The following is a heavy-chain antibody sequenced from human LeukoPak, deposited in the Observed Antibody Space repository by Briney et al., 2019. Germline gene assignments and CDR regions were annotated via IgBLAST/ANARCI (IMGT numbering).Heavy chain of an antibody. CDR2: ISGSGGST. V-gene: IGHV3-23*01. Sequence: GGSLRLSCAASGFTFSSYAMSWVRQAPGKGLEWVSAISGSGGSTYYADSVKGRFTISRDNSKNTLYLQMNSLRAEDTAVYYCAKDMVGLLWFGELLYRENYYYYGMDVWGQGTTVTVSS. CDR3: AKDMVGLLWFGELLYRENYYYYGMDV. J-gene: IGHJ6*02. D-gene: IGHD3-10*01. CDR1: GFTFSSYA.